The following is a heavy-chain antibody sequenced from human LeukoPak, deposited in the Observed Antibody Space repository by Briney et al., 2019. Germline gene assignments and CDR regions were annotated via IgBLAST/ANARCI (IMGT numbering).Heavy chain of an antibody. CDR1: GFSFNDYT. J-gene: IGHJ4*02. CDR3: ANGIGGWGGGIDY. CDR2: ISWDGFTT. Sequence: GGSLRLSCAASGFSFNDYTMHWVRQAPGKGLEWVSLISWDGFTTYYADSVKGRFTISRDNSKKSLYLEMNSLTTEDSALYFCANGIGGWGGGIDYWGQGTLVTVSS. V-gene: IGHV3-43*01. D-gene: IGHD3-10*01.